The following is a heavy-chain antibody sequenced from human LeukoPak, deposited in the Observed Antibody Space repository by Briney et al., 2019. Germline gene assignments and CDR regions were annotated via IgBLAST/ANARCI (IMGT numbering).Heavy chain of an antibody. CDR3: VRDHLWAFDI. CDR2: ILNGHTV. J-gene: IGHJ4*02. V-gene: IGHV3-69-1*01. CDR1: GFTFSAYS. D-gene: IGHD2/OR15-2a*01. Sequence: GGSLRLSCAASGFTFSAYSMNWVRQTPGKGLEWVSFILNGHTVSYADPVKGRFTISRNDSKNSLYLQMNSLRADDTAVYFCVRDHLWAFDIWGQGTLVTVAS.